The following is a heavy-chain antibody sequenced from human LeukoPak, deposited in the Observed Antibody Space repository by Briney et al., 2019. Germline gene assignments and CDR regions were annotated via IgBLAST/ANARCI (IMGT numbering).Heavy chain of an antibody. CDR1: GFTFSSYA. Sequence: GGSLRLSCAASGFTFSSYAMSWVRQAPGKGLEWVSAISGSGGSTYYADSVKGRFTTSRDNSKNTLYLQMNSLRAEDTAVYNCAKAEDYYDSSGYYYPTSFDYWGQGTLVTVSS. CDR2: ISGSGGST. D-gene: IGHD3-22*01. J-gene: IGHJ4*02. CDR3: AKAEDYYDSSGYYYPTSFDY. V-gene: IGHV3-23*01.